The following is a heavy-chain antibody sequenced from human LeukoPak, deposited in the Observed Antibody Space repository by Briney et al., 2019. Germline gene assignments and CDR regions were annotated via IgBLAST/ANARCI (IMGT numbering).Heavy chain of an antibody. Sequence: PGGSLRLSCAASGFTFSSYAVHWVRQAPGKGLEYVSAISSNGGSTYYANSVKGRFTISRDNSKNTLYLQMGSLRAEDMAVYYCARGYCSGGSCYLGYYYYYMDVWGKGTTVTVSS. CDR2: ISSNGGST. CDR3: ARGYCSGGSCYLGYYYYYMDV. V-gene: IGHV3-64*01. J-gene: IGHJ6*03. CDR1: GFTFSSYA. D-gene: IGHD2-15*01.